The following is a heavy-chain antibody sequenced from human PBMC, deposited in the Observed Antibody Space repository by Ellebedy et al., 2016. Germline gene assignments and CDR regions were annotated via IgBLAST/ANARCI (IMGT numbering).Heavy chain of an antibody. CDR3: ARHPRYDILTGYYSTLDY. CDR1: GGSVNSSDYY. CDR2: MFHGGST. D-gene: IGHD3-9*01. J-gene: IGHJ4*02. V-gene: IGHV4-39*01. Sequence: SETLSLXXTVSGGSVNSSDYYWGWIRQSPGTGLEWIGSMFHGGSTHYNPSLKSRVAMSVDTSKNQFSLKLSSVTAADTAVYYCARHPRYDILTGYYSTLDYWGQGTLVTVSS.